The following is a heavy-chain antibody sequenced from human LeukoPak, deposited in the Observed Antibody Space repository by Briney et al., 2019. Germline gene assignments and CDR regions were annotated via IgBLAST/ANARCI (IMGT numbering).Heavy chain of an antibody. J-gene: IGHJ6*03. CDR2: IYTSGST. Sequence: SETLSLTCTVSGGSISSYYWSWIRQPPGKGLEWIGYIYTSGSTNYNPSLKSRVTISVDTSKNQFSLKLSSVTAADTAVYYCARHNWNGGYYYYYYMDVWAKGPRSPSP. CDR1: GGSISSYY. V-gene: IGHV4-4*09. D-gene: IGHD1-1*01. CDR3: ARHNWNGGYYYYYYMDV.